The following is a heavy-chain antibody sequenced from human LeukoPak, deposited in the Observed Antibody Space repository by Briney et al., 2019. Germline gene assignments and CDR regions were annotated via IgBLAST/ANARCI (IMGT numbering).Heavy chain of an antibody. CDR3: VRASGSFDY. CDR2: IWSDGSNK. CDR1: GFTFSDYG. V-gene: IGHV3-33*01. D-gene: IGHD3-10*01. Sequence: HAGGSLRLSCAASGFTFSDYGIHWVRQAPGKGLEWVAGIWSDGSNKYYADSVKGRFTISRDNSKKTLYLQMNSLRVEDTAVYYCVRASGSFDYWGQGTLVTVSS. J-gene: IGHJ4*02.